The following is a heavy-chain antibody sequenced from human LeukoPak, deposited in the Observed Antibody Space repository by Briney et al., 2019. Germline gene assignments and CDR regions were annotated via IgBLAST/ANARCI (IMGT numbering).Heavy chain of an antibody. J-gene: IGHJ4*02. D-gene: IGHD5-18*01. CDR3: ARWGYSYAHFDY. CDR1: GFTVSSNY. V-gene: IGHV3-66*01. Sequence: QAGGSLRLSCAASGFTVSSNYMSWVRQAPGKGLEWVSVIYSGGSTYYADSVKGRFTISRDNSKNTLYLQMNSLRAEDTAVYYCARWGYSYAHFDYWGQGTLVTVSS. CDR2: IYSGGST.